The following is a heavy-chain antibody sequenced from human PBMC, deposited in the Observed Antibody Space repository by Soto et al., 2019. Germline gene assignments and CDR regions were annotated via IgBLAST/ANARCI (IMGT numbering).Heavy chain of an antibody. Sequence: EVQLVESGGGLVQPGRSLRLSCAGSGFTFDEYAMPWVRQAPGKGLEGVASITWNGVNIGYADSVKGRFTISRDNAKNSLYLQMNNLRAEDTALYYCAKVATHSSGPSDYFQHWGQGTLVTVSS. CDR2: ITWNGVNI. CDR1: GFTFDEYA. D-gene: IGHD6-19*01. J-gene: IGHJ1*01. V-gene: IGHV3-9*01. CDR3: AKVATHSSGPSDYFQH.